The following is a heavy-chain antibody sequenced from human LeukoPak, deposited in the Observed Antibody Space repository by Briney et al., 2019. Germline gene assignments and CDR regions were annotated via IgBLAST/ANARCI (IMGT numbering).Heavy chain of an antibody. CDR1: DDSISSYY. Sequence: SSETLSLTCTVSDDSISSYYWGWIRQPPGKGLEWIGSIYYSGSTYYNPSLKSRVTISVDTYKNQFSLKLSSVTAADTAVYYCASVFPGDGGNPNFDYWGQGTLVTVSS. D-gene: IGHD4-23*01. CDR3: ASVFPGDGGNPNFDY. J-gene: IGHJ4*02. CDR2: IYYSGST. V-gene: IGHV4-39*01.